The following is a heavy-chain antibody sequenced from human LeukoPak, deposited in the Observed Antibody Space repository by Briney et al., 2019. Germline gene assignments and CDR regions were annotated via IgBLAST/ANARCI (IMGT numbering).Heavy chain of an antibody. Sequence: GGSLRLSCAASGFTFSSYSMNWVRQAPGKGLEWVSSISSSSSYIYYADSVKGRFTISRDNAKNSLYLQMNSLRAEDTAVYYCARDPSNGYYYDSSGYTYFDYWGQGTLVTVSS. J-gene: IGHJ4*02. CDR1: GFTFSSYS. CDR2: ISSSSSYI. CDR3: ARDPSNGYYYDSSGYTYFDY. D-gene: IGHD3-22*01. V-gene: IGHV3-21*01.